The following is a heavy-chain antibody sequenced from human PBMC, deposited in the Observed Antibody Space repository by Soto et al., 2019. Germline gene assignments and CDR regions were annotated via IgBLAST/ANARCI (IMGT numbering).Heavy chain of an antibody. Sequence: QVQLVQSGAEVKKPGSSVKVSCKASGGTFSSYAISWVRQAPGQGLEWMGGIIPIFGTADYAQKFQGRVAITADASTSTAYMDLSSLRSEATAVYYCASAWGPSYYYGMDVWGQGTTVTVSS. CDR3: ASAWGPSYYYGMDV. CDR1: GGTFSSYA. D-gene: IGHD3-16*01. J-gene: IGHJ6*02. CDR2: IIPIFGTA. V-gene: IGHV1-69*12.